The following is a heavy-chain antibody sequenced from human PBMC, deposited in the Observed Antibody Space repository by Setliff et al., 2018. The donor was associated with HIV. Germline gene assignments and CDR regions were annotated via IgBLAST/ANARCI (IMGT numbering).Heavy chain of an antibody. V-gene: IGHV3-49*03. CDR1: GFIFGDYP. D-gene: IGHD4-17*01. Sequence: GSLRLSCATSGFIFGDYPMSWFRQAPGKGLEWVSFIRTKSYRGTTEYAASVEGRFTISRDDSKGIAYLQMNSLKIEDTAVYYCSRGARPTDEYVWFDPWGQGTLVTVSS. CDR3: SRGARPTDEYVWFDP. J-gene: IGHJ5*02. CDR2: IRTKSYRGTT.